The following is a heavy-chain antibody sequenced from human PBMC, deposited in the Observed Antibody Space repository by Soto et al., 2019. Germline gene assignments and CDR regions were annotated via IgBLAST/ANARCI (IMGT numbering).Heavy chain of an antibody. Sequence: ASVKVSCKASGYTFTSYGISWVRQAPGQGLEWMGWISAYNGNTNYAQKLQGRVTMTTDTSTSTAYMELRSLRSDDTAVYYCARAFTFGGVIVQQYYYYGMDVWGQGTTVTVSS. D-gene: IGHD3-16*02. V-gene: IGHV1-18*01. CDR1: GYTFTSYG. CDR2: ISAYNGNT. J-gene: IGHJ6*02. CDR3: ARAFTFGGVIVQQYYYYGMDV.